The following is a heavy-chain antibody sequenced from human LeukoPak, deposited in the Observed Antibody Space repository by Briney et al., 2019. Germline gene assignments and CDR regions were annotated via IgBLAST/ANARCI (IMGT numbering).Heavy chain of an antibody. Sequence: GASVTVSFTASGGTFSSYAISWVRQAPGQGLEWMGGIIPLFGTTKYAQKFQGRVTISADKSTNTAYMELSSLRSEDTAVYYCARDVEYSSGHYYFDYWGQGTLVTVSS. V-gene: IGHV1-69*06. CDR1: GGTFSSYA. CDR3: ARDVEYSSGHYYFDY. CDR2: IIPLFGTT. D-gene: IGHD6-19*01. J-gene: IGHJ4*02.